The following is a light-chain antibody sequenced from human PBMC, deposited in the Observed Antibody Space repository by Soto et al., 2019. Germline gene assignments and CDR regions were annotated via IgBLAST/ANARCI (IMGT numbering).Light chain of an antibody. CDR3: QQYYRAPFT. Sequence: EIVMTQSPATLSVSPGERATLSCRASQSVSSDLAWYEQKPGQAPRLLIYGASTRATGIPARFSGSGSGTEFTLTISSLQSEDVAVYYCQQYYRAPFTFGPGTRVEIK. V-gene: IGKV3-15*01. CDR2: GAS. J-gene: IGKJ3*01. CDR1: QSVSSD.